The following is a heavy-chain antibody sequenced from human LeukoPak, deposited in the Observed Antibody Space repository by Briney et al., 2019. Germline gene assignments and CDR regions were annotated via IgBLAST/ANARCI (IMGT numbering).Heavy chain of an antibody. CDR3: AKDLHSSSWSTSAFDI. J-gene: IGHJ3*02. Sequence: SCKASGYTFTSYGISWVRQAPGKGLEWVAFIRYDGSNKYYADSVKGRFTISRDNSKNTLYLQMNSLRAEDTAVYYCAKDLHSSSWSTSAFDIWGQGTMVTVSS. CDR1: GYTFTSYG. V-gene: IGHV3-30*02. D-gene: IGHD6-13*01. CDR2: IRYDGSNK.